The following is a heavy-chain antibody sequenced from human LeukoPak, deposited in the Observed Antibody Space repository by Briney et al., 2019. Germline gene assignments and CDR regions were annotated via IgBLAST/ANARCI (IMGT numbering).Heavy chain of an antibody. J-gene: IGHJ3*02. D-gene: IGHD6-19*01. CDR1: GGTFSSYA. V-gene: IGHV1-69*06. CDR3: AQGRIAVADHAFDI. CDR2: IIPIFGTA. Sequence: SVKVSCKASGGTFSSYAISWVRQAPGQGLEWMGRIIPIFGTANYAQKFQGRVTITADKSTSTAYMELSSLRSEDTAVYYCAQGRIAVADHAFDIWGQGTAVTVSS.